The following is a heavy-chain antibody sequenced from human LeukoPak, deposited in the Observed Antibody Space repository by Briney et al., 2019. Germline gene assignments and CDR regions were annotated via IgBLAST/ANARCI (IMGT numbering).Heavy chain of an antibody. V-gene: IGHV4-4*07. Sequence: SETLSLTCSVSGGSISTYYWSWIRQPAGKGLEWIGRFYTSGNSYYNPSLKSRVTMSVDTSKNQFSLKLSSVTAADTAVYYCARGARTSGNPDAFDIWGQGTMVTVPS. CDR2: FYTSGNS. D-gene: IGHD4-23*01. CDR3: ARGARTSGNPDAFDI. CDR1: GGSISTYY. J-gene: IGHJ3*02.